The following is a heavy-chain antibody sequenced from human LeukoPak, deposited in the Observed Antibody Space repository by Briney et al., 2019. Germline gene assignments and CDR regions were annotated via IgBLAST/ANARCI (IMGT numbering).Heavy chain of an antibody. CDR3: AKDLRGYCSSTSCPPWFDP. V-gene: IGHV3-30*02. D-gene: IGHD2-2*01. CDR2: IRYDGSNK. CDR1: GFTFSSYG. Sequence: GGSLRLSCAASGFTFSSYGMHWVRQAPGKGLEWVAFIRYDGSNKYYADSVKGRFTISRDNSKNTLYLQMNSLRAEDTAVYYCAKDLRGYCSSTSCPPWFDPWGQGTLVTVSS. J-gene: IGHJ5*02.